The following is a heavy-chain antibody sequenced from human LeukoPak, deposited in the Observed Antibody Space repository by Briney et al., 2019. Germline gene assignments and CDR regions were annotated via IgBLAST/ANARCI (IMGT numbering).Heavy chain of an antibody. CDR2: FDPEDGET. V-gene: IGHV1-24*01. CDR1: GYTLTELS. Sequence: ASVKVSCKVSGYTLTELSMHWVRQAPGKGLEWMGGFDPEDGETIYAQKFQGRVTMTEDTSTDTAYMELSSLRSEDTAVYYCATDYYDSSGYPNRGENAFDIWGQGTMVTVSS. D-gene: IGHD3-22*01. CDR3: ATDYYDSSGYPNRGENAFDI. J-gene: IGHJ3*02.